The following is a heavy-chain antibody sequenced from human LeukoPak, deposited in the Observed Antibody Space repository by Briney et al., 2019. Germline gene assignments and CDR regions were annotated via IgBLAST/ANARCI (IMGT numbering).Heavy chain of an antibody. D-gene: IGHD1-26*01. CDR1: GVSISSGGYY. J-gene: IGHJ5*02. CDR2: IYYSGST. CDR3: ARGGKVWFDP. Sequence: PSETLSLTCTVSGVSISSGGYYWRWIRQRPGKGLEWIGYIYYSGSTYYNPSRKSRITISVDTSKNQFSLKLSSVTAADTAVYYCARGGKVWFDPWGQGTLVTVSS. V-gene: IGHV4-31*03.